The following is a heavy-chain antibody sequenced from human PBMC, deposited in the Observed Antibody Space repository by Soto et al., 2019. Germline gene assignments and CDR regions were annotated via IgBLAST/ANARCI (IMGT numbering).Heavy chain of an antibody. CDR2: ISAYNGNT. CDR3: AGDFYRGYVWGGGDY. V-gene: IGHV1-18*01. CDR1: GYTFTSYG. Sequence: QVQLVQSGAEVKKPGASVKVSCKASGYTFTSYGISWVRQAPGQGLEWMGWISAYNGNTNYAQKLQGRVTMTTDTPTSTAYMGLRSLGSEGRAGYYGAGDFYRGYVWGGGDYWGQGTLVTVSS. J-gene: IGHJ4*02. D-gene: IGHD3-16*01.